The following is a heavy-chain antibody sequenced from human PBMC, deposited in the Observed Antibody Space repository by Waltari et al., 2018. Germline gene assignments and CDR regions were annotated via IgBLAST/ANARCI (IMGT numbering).Heavy chain of an antibody. D-gene: IGHD3-3*01. CDR2: INDSGRT. CDR1: GGSLSGYH. CDR3: VRVFGYYYYYMDV. V-gene: IGHV4-34*02. Sequence: QVQLQQWGAGLLKPSETLSLTCDVSGGSLSGYHWTWIRQPPGKGLEWIGEINDSGRTTYNPSLESRVTVSIDTANNQFSLRVRSVTAADTAVYYCVRVFGYYYYYMDVWGKGTTVTISS. J-gene: IGHJ6*03.